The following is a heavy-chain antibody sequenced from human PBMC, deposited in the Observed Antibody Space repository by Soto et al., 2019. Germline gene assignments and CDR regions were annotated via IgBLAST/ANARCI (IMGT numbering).Heavy chain of an antibody. D-gene: IGHD1-7*01. CDR3: ARDLVPITGTTSNWFDP. V-gene: IGHV1-69*13. J-gene: IGHJ5*02. CDR2: IIPIFGTA. CDR1: GGTFSSYA. Sequence: SVKVSCKASGGTFSSYAISWVRQAPGQGLEWMGGIIPIFGTANYAQKFQGRVTITADESTSTAYMELSSLRSEDAAVYYCARDLVPITGTTSNWFDPWGQGTLVTVSS.